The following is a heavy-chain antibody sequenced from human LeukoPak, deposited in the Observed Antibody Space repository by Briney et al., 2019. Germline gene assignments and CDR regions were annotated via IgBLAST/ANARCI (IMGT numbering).Heavy chain of an antibody. J-gene: IGHJ4*02. CDR1: GYTFTGYY. Sequence: ASVKVSCKASGYTFTGYYIHWVRQAPGQGLEWMGIINPSGGSTSYAQRFQGRVTMTRDTSTSTVYMELSSLRSEDTAVYYCARAGIREVVPTDPFDYWGQGILVTVSS. V-gene: IGHV1-46*01. CDR2: INPSGGST. D-gene: IGHD2-2*01. CDR3: ARAGIREVVPTDPFDY.